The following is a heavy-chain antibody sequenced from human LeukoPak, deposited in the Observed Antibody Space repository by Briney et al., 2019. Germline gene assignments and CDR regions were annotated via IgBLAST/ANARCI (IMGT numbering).Heavy chain of an antibody. J-gene: IGHJ2*01. Sequence: SETLSLTCTVSGGSVSSYYWSWIRQPPGKGLEWIGYIYDSGTTNYNPSLKSRVTISVDTSKNQLSLKLSSVTAADTAVYYCARGLHYDTSSGYFLYWNFDLWGRGTLVTVSS. CDR1: GGSVSSYY. D-gene: IGHD3-22*01. CDR2: IYDSGTT. V-gene: IGHV4-59*02. CDR3: ARGLHYDTSSGYFLYWNFDL.